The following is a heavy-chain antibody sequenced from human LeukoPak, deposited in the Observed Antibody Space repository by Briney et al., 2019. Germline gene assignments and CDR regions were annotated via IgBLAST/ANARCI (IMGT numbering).Heavy chain of an antibody. CDR1: GFTFSAYA. CDR3: TREDTVSHY. CDR2: ISSNSNYI. D-gene: IGHD4-11*01. J-gene: IGHJ4*02. Sequence: PGGSLRLSCAASGFTFSAYAMNWVRQAPGKGLEWASSISSNSNYIYYADSVKGRFTISRDNAKNSLYLQMNSLRAEDTAVYYCTREDTVSHYWGQGTLVTVSS. V-gene: IGHV3-21*01.